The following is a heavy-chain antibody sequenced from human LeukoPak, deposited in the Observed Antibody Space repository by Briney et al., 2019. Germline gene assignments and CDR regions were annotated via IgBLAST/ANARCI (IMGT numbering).Heavy chain of an antibody. CDR1: GYTFTGYY. Sequence: ASVKVSCKASGYTFTGYYMHWVRQAPGQGLEWTGWINPNSGGTNYAQKFQGRVTMTRDTSISTAYMELSRLRSDDTAVYYCARVWYGGNSGSPFGYWGQGTLVTVSS. CDR2: INPNSGGT. CDR3: ARVWYGGNSGSPFGY. D-gene: IGHD4-23*01. V-gene: IGHV1-2*02. J-gene: IGHJ4*02.